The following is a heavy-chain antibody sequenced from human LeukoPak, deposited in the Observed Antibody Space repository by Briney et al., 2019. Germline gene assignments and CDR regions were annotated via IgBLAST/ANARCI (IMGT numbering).Heavy chain of an antibody. CDR2: IYYSGST. V-gene: IGHV4-59*01. CDR3: ARARSTIENDY. Sequence: SETLSLTCTVSGGSISSYYWSWIRQPPGKGLEWIGYIYYSGSTNYNPSLKSRVTISVDTSKNQFSLKLSSVTAADTAVYYRARARSTIENDYWGQGTLVTVSS. D-gene: IGHD1-14*01. CDR1: GGSISSYY. J-gene: IGHJ4*02.